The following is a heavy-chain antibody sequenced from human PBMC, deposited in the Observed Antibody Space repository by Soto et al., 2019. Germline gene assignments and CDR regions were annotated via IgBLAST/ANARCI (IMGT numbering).Heavy chain of an antibody. D-gene: IGHD3-22*01. CDR2: IYYSGST. CDR3: ASYSSGSYYYYYGMDV. Sequence: SETLSLTCTVSGGSISSSSYYWGWIRQPPGKGLEWIGSIYYSGSTYYKPSLKSRVTISVDTSKNQFSLKLSSVTAADTAVYYCASYSSGSYYYYYGMDVWGQGTTVT. V-gene: IGHV4-39*01. CDR1: GGSISSSSYY. J-gene: IGHJ6*02.